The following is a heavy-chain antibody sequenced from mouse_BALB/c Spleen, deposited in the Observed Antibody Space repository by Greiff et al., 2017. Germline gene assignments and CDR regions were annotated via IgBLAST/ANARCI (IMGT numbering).Heavy chain of an antibody. D-gene: IGHD4-1*01. V-gene: IGHV3-6*02. CDR2: ISYDGSN. CDR1: GYSITSGYY. Sequence: VQLQQSGPGLVKPSQSLSLTCSVTGYSITSGYYWNWIRQFPGNKLEWMGYISYDGSNNYNPSLKNRISITRDTSKNQFFLKLNSVTTEDTATYYCARELGFDYWGQGTTLTVSS. J-gene: IGHJ2*01. CDR3: ARELGFDY.